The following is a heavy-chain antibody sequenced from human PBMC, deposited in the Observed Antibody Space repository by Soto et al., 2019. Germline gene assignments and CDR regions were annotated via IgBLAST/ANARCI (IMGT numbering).Heavy chain of an antibody. V-gene: IGHV3-30-3*01. CDR2: ISYDGSNK. Sequence: SCAASGFTFNNYAMHWVRQAPGKGLEWVAFISYDGSNKYYADSVTGRFTISRDNSRNTLYLQMNSLRAEDTAVYYCARGDGYIYGNTFDSWGQGTLVTVSS. J-gene: IGHJ4*02. D-gene: IGHD5-18*01. CDR1: GFTFNNYA. CDR3: ARGDGYIYGNTFDS.